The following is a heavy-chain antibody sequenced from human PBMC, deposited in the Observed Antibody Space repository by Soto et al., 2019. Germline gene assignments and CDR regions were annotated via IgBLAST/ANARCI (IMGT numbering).Heavy chain of an antibody. CDR3: AKDWGSHYYDGTGQASDY. J-gene: IGHJ4*02. Sequence: GGSLRLSCVGSGFAFSNYGMHWVRQPPGKGLEWVAVISYDGTNKYYGDSVKGRFTISRDNSKNTLYLQMNSLRTEDTAVYYCAKDWGSHYYDGTGQASDYWGQGTLVTVSS. CDR1: GFAFSNYG. V-gene: IGHV3-30*18. CDR2: ISYDGTNK. D-gene: IGHD3-22*01.